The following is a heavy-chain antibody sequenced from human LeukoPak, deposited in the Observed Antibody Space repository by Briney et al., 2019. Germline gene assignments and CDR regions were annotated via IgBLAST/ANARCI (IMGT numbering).Heavy chain of an antibody. CDR2: IYYSGSI. V-gene: IGHV4-59*08. CDR3: ARLVGGSSWYWVYFDY. J-gene: IGHJ4*02. CDR1: GGSISSYY. D-gene: IGHD6-13*01. Sequence: SETLSLTCTVSGGSISSYYWSWIRQPPGKGLEWIGYIYYSGSINYNPSLKSRVTISVDTSKNQFSLKLSSVTAADTAVYYCARLVGGSSWYWVYFDYWGQGTLVTVSS.